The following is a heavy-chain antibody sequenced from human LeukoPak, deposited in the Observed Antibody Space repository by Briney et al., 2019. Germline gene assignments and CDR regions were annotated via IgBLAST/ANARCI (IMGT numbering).Heavy chain of an antibody. CDR3: AKYRQDDYGDYGLNYYYMDV. Sequence: GGSLRLSCAASGFTFSSYAMSLVRQAPGKGLEWVSAISGSGGSTYYADSVKGRFTISRDNSKNTLYLQMNSLRAEDTAVYYCAKYRQDDYGDYGLNYYYMDVWGKGTTVTVSS. CDR1: GFTFSSYA. J-gene: IGHJ6*03. D-gene: IGHD4-17*01. CDR2: ISGSGGST. V-gene: IGHV3-23*01.